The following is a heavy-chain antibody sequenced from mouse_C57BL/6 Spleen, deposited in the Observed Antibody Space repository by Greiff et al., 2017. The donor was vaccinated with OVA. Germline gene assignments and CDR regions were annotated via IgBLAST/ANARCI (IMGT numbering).Heavy chain of an antibody. CDR1: GFTFSSYA. J-gene: IGHJ4*01. V-gene: IGHV5-4*01. D-gene: IGHD2-12*01. Sequence: EVKLVESGGGLVKPGGSLKLSCAASGFTFSSYAMSWVRQTPGKRLEWVATISDGGSYTYYPDNVKGRFTISRDNAKNNLYLQMSHLKSEDTAVYYCARDDYYSNYYAMDYWGQGTSVTVSS. CDR2: ISDGGSYT. CDR3: ARDDYYSNYYAMDY.